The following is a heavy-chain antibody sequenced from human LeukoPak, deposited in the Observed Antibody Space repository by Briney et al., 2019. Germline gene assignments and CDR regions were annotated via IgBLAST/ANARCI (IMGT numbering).Heavy chain of an antibody. CDR1: GFTFSDYY. CDR2: IGSSSSYT. J-gene: IGHJ3*02. V-gene: IGHV3-11*06. Sequence: GGSLRLSCAASGFTFSDYYMSWIRQAPGKGREGVSYIGSSSSYTNYADSVKGRFTISRDNAKNSLYLRMNSLRAEDTAVYYCARSSGYAGGLAFDIWGQGTMVTVSS. CDR3: ARSSGYAGGLAFDI. D-gene: IGHD6-19*01.